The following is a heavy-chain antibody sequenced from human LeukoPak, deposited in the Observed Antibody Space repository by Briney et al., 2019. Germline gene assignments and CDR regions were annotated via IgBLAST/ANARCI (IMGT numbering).Heavy chain of an antibody. Sequence: GGSLRLSCAASGFTVSNNYMSWVRQTPGEGLEWVSVIYRSGGTYYADSVKGRFTISRDNSKNTLYLQMDSLRAEDTAVYYCVREADSESYGWFDPWGQGTLVTVFS. J-gene: IGHJ5*02. V-gene: IGHV3-53*01. CDR1: GFTVSNNY. D-gene: IGHD1-26*01. CDR3: VREADSESYGWFDP. CDR2: IYRSGGT.